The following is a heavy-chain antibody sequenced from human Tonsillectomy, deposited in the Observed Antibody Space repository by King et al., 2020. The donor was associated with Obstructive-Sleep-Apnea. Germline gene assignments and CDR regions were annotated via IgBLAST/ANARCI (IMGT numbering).Heavy chain of an antibody. V-gene: IGHV3-48*04. CDR1: GFTFTRYS. CDR2: ISGESTSI. D-gene: IGHD2-2*02. J-gene: IGHJ4*02. CDR3: ASDVTYLGFTHSYYFDY. Sequence: VQLVESGGGLVQPGGSLRLSCAASGFTFTRYSINWVRQAPGKGLQWISYISGESTSIFYADSVKGRFTISRDNAKNSLYLQMNSLRAEDTAVYFCASDVTYLGFTHSYYFDYWGQGTLVTVSS.